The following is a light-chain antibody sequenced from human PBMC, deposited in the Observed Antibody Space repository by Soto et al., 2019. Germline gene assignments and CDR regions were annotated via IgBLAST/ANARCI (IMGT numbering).Light chain of an antibody. CDR1: QTISSW. Sequence: DIQMTQSPSTLSGSVGERVTINCRASQTISSWLAWYQQKPGKAPKLMIYKASTLKSGVPSRFSGSGSGTESTLTISSLQPDDFATYYCQHYNSYSEALGQGTKVDIK. CDR3: QHYNSYSEA. V-gene: IGKV1-5*03. J-gene: IGKJ1*01. CDR2: KAS.